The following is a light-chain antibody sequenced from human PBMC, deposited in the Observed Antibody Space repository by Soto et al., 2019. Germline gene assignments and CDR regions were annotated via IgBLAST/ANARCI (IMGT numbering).Light chain of an antibody. CDR1: SSDIGAYDY. J-gene: IGLJ7*01. CDR3: SSYTITHIPVI. Sequence: HSALTQPASLSGSPGQSITISCTGTSSDIGAYDYVSWFQQHPGKAPKLMISEVNNRPSGVSNRFSGSKSGNTAYLTISGLQAEDEASYYCSSYTITHIPVIFGGGTQLTVL. CDR2: EVN. V-gene: IGLV2-14*01.